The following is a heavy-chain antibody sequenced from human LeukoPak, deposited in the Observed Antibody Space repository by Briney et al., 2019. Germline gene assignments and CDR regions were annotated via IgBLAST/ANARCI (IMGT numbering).Heavy chain of an antibody. D-gene: IGHD3-10*01. CDR2: IKEDGSEK. Sequence: GGSLRLSCAASRFTFSDYYMTWVRQAPGRGLEWVANIKEDGSEKNYVDSVKGRFTISRDNAKNSLYLQMNSLRAEDTAVYYCARDGYHYYGSGTYFGYYYMDVWGKGTTVTISS. CDR1: RFTFSDYY. J-gene: IGHJ6*03. V-gene: IGHV3-7*01. CDR3: ARDGYHYYGSGTYFGYYYMDV.